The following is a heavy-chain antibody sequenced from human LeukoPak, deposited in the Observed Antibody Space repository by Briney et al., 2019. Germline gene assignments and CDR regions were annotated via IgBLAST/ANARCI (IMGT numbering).Heavy chain of an antibody. CDR2: ISSSSSYI. CDR3: AKSKGDYYDSSGYYFNFDY. V-gene: IGHV3-21*04. D-gene: IGHD3-22*01. J-gene: IGHJ4*02. Sequence: GGSLRLSCAASGFTFSSYSMNWVRQAPGKGLEWVSSISSSSSYIYYADSVKGRFTISRDNAKNSLYLQMNSLRAEDTAVYYCAKSKGDYYDSSGYYFNFDYWGQGTLVTVSS. CDR1: GFTFSSYS.